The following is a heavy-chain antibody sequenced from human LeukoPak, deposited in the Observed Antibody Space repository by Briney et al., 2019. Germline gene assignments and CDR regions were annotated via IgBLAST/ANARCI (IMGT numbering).Heavy chain of an antibody. CDR1: GYSFTSFW. V-gene: IGHV5-51*01. CDR2: IYPGDSDT. D-gene: IGHD3-16*01. CDR3: SRQGGTDAFDI. J-gene: IGHJ3*02. Sequence: GESLKISCKGSGYSFTSFWIGWVRQMPGKGLEWMGIIYPGDSDTRYSPSFQGQVTISADKSITTAYLQWSSLEASDTAMYYCSRQGGTDAFDIWGQGTMVTVSS.